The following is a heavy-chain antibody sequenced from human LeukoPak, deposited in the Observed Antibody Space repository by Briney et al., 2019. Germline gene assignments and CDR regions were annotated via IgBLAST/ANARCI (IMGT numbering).Heavy chain of an antibody. CDR2: KKQDGSEK. V-gene: IGHV3-7*01. CDR3: ASTIAAAGPDAFDI. CDR1: GFTFSSYW. D-gene: IGHD6-13*01. J-gene: IGHJ3*02. Sequence: GGSLRLSCAASGFTFSSYWMSWVRQAPGKGLEWVANKKQDGSEKYYVDSVKGRFTISRDNAKNSLYLQMNSLRAEDTAVYYCASTIAAAGPDAFDIWGQGTMFTVSS.